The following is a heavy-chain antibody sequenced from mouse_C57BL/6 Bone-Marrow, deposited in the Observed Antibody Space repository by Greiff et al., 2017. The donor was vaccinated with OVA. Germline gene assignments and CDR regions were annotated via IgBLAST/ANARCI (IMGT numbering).Heavy chain of an antibody. D-gene: IGHD1-1*01. J-gene: IGHJ3*01. V-gene: IGHV14-4*01. CDR2: IDPENGDT. Sequence: EVQLQQSGAELVRPGASVKLSCTASGFNIKDDYMHWVKQRPEQGLEWIGWIDPENGDTEYASKFQGKATITADTSSNPAYLQLSSLTSEDTAVYYCTTLWQAWFAYWGQGTLVTVSA. CDR3: TTLWQAWFAY. CDR1: GFNIKDDY.